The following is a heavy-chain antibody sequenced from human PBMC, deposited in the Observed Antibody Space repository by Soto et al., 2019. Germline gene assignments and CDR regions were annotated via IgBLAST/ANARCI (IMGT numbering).Heavy chain of an antibody. J-gene: IGHJ6*02. CDR3: ARGDPLLWFGEKVYYGMDV. V-gene: IGHV4-59*01. D-gene: IGHD3-10*01. CDR2: IYYSGST. CDR1: GGSFSGYY. Sequence: SETLSLTCAVYGGSFSGYYWSWIRQPPGKGLEWIGYIYYSGSTNYNPSIKSRVTISVDTSKNQFSLELSSVTAADTAVCYCARGDPLLWFGEKVYYGMDVWGQGTTVTVSS.